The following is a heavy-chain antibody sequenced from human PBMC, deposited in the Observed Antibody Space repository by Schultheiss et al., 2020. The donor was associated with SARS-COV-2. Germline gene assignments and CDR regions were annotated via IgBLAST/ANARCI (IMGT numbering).Heavy chain of an antibody. CDR3: ARVLDSSGYGYDY. Sequence: SETLSLTCTVSGGSISSDSYYWSWIRQPPGKGLEWIGYIYYSGSTNYNPSLKSRVTISVDTSKNQFSLKLSSVTAADTAVYYCARVLDSSGYGYDYWGQGTLVTVSS. CDR2: IYYSGST. D-gene: IGHD3-22*01. J-gene: IGHJ4*02. CDR1: GGSISSDSYY. V-gene: IGHV4-61*01.